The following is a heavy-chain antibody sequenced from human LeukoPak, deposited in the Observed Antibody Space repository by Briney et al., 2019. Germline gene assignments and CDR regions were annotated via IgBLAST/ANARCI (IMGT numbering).Heavy chain of an antibody. CDR1: GGTFNSYA. CDR2: IIPIFGTA. Sequence: SVKVSCKASGGTFNSYAISWVRQAPGQGLEWMGGIIPIFGTANYAQKFQGRVTITADESTSTAYMELSSLRSEDTAVYYCARGEVELEPTYFDYWGQGTLVTVSS. D-gene: IGHD1-14*01. J-gene: IGHJ4*02. CDR3: ARGEVELEPTYFDY. V-gene: IGHV1-69*13.